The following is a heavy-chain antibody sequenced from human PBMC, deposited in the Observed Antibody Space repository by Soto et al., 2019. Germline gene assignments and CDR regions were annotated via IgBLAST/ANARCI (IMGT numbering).Heavy chain of an antibody. CDR1: GYTFTSYG. Sequence: ASVKVSCKASGYTFTSYGISWVRQAPGQGLEWIGWISAYNGNTNYAQKLQGRVTINTDTSTSTAYMELRSLRSDDTAVYYCARTGDSSGYYYGWFDPWGQGTLVTVSS. CDR2: ISAYNGNT. J-gene: IGHJ5*02. V-gene: IGHV1-18*01. CDR3: ARTGDSSGYYYGWFDP. D-gene: IGHD3-22*01.